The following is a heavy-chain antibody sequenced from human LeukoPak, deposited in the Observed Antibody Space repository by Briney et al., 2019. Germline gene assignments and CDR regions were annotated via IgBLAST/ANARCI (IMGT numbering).Heavy chain of an antibody. J-gene: IGHJ5*02. CDR2: IYYSGST. V-gene: IGHV4-39*07. CDR3: ARGGIAVAGDQWFDP. Sequence: SETLSLTCTVSGGSISSSSYYWGWIRQPPGKGLEWIGSIYYSGSTYYNPSLKSRVTISVDTSKNQFSLKLSSVTAADTAVYYCARGGIAVAGDQWFDPWGQGTLVTVSS. CDR1: GGSISSSSYY. D-gene: IGHD6-19*01.